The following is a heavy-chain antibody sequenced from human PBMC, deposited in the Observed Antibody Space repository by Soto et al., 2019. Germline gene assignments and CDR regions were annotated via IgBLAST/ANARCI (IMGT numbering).Heavy chain of an antibody. V-gene: IGHV1-2*04. CDR3: ARDRAVHSGYDDAFDI. Sequence: ASVKVSCKASGYTFTGYYMHWVRQAPGQGLEWMGWINPNSGGTNYAQKFQGWVTMTRDTSISTAYMELSRLRSDDPAVYYVARDRAVHSGYDDAFDIWGQGTMVTVSS. CDR1: GYTFTGYY. D-gene: IGHD5-12*01. J-gene: IGHJ3*02. CDR2: INPNSGGT.